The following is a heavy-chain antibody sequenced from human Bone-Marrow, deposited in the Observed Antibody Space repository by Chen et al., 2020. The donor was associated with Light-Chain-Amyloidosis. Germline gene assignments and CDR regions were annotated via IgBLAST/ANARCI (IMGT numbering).Heavy chain of an antibody. V-gene: IGHV3-48*02. J-gene: IGHJ4*02. CDR3: AKDHHDFWSSRGFVH. CDR2: ISSSSGTI. Sequence: EVKLVESGGGLVQPGGSLRLSCAASGFTFKSYSMNWVRQAPGKGPEWVSYISSSSGTIYYADSVKGRFTISRDNADDSLYLXXXXLTDDDTAIYYCAKDHHDFWSSRGFVHWGQGTRVTVSS. D-gene: IGHD3-3*01. CDR1: GFTFKSYS.